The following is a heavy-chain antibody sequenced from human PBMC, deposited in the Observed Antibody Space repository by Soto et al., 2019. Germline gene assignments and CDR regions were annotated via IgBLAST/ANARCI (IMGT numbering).Heavy chain of an antibody. V-gene: IGHV4-28*03. CDR3: ARGGLEMYYYYGMDV. J-gene: IGHJ6*02. D-gene: IGHD1-1*01. CDR1: GYSISSSNW. CDR2: IYYSGTT. Sequence: PSETLSLTCAVSGYSISSSNWWGWIRQPPGKGLEWIGYIYYSGTTYYNPSLKSRVTMSVDTSKNQFSLKLTSVTAVDTAVYYCARGGLEMYYYYGMDVWGQGTTVTVSS.